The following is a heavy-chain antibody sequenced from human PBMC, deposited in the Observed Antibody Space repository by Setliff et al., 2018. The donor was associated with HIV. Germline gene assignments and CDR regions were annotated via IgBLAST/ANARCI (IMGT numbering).Heavy chain of an antibody. V-gene: IGHV4-4*09. Sequence: PSETLSLTCTVSGGSVNDFYCNWIRQPPGKGPEWIGYIHSSGSTNYNPSLRSRVTLSVDTSKNQVSLKLGSVTAADTAVYFCASAPLYFYDGSGYLKYWGQGSQVTVSS. CDR1: GGSVNDFY. D-gene: IGHD3-22*01. CDR2: IHSSGST. CDR3: ASAPLYFYDGSGYLKY. J-gene: IGHJ4*02.